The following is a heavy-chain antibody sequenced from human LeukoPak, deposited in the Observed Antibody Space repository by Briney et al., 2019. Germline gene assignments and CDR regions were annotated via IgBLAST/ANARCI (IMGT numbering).Heavy chain of an antibody. D-gene: IGHD6-13*01. CDR3: ARESSSSWSAADH. CDR1: GVSINGYY. CDR2: IYYSGSS. V-gene: IGHV4-59*01. J-gene: IGHJ4*02. Sequence: SETLSLTCTVSGVSINGYYWSWIRQPPGKGLEWIGYIYYSGSSNNNPSPKSRVTISVDTSKNQFSLKLNSVTAADTAVYYCARESSSSWSAADHWGQGTLVTVSS.